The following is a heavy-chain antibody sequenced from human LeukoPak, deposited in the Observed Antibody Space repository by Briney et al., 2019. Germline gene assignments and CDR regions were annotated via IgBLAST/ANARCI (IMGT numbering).Heavy chain of an antibody. CDR3: ASMVRGVIITFRAVRYYYYMDV. CDR1: GFTFDDYA. J-gene: IGHJ6*03. Sequence: AGGSLRLSCAASGFTFDDYAMHWVRQAPGKGLEWVSGISWNSGSIGYADSVKGRFTISRDNAKNSLYLQMNSLRAEDTALYYCASMVRGVIITFRAVRYYYYMDVWGKGTTVTVSS. D-gene: IGHD3-10*01. CDR2: ISWNSGSI. V-gene: IGHV3-9*01.